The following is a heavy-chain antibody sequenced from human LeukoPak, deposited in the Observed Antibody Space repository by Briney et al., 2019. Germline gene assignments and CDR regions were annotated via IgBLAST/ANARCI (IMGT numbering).Heavy chain of an antibody. D-gene: IGHD3-10*01. J-gene: IGHJ4*02. CDR2: ISAYNGNT. Sequence: ASVKVSCKASGYTFTSYGISWVRQAPGQGLEWMGWISAYNGNTNYAQKLQGRVTMTTDTSTSTAYMELRSLRSDDTAVYYCARLTDYYGSGSYPDYWGQGTLVTVSS. V-gene: IGHV1-18*01. CDR1: GYTFTSYG. CDR3: ARLTDYYGSGSYPDY.